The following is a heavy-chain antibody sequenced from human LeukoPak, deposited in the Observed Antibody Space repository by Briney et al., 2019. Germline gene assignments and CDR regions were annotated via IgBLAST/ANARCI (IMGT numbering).Heavy chain of an antibody. CDR2: TNYRTTWYS. CDR3: ARGASGMTVGLFDQ. Sequence: QTLTLTCAISGDSVSRTTAAWDCITQSTSRGLESPGRTNYRTTWYSDSAISVRSRIIINPATSKNQFSLQLNSVTPEDTAVYYCARGASGMTVGLFDQWGQGTPVTVSS. J-gene: IGHJ4*02. V-gene: IGHV6-1*01. CDR1: GDSVSRTTAA. D-gene: IGHD6-19*01.